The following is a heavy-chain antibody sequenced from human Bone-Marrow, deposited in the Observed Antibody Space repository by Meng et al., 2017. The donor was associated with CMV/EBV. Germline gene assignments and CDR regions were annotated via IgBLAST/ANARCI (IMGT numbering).Heavy chain of an antibody. CDR2: ISYDGSNK. J-gene: IGHJ3*02. D-gene: IGHD3-22*01. CDR1: GFTFSSYA. V-gene: IGHV3-30-3*01. CDR3: ARGYYDSSGYYGLDAFDI. Sequence: GESLKISCAASGFTFSSYAMHWVRQAPGKGLEWVAVISYDGSNKYYADSVKGRFTISRDNSKNTLYLQMNSLRAEDTAVYYCARGYYDSSGYYGLDAFDIWGQGTMVTVSS.